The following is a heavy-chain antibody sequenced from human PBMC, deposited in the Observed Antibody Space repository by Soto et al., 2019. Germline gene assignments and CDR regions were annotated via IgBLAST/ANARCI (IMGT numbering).Heavy chain of an antibody. D-gene: IGHD1-26*01. V-gene: IGHV4-59*01. J-gene: IGHJ4*02. Sequence: QVQLQESGPGLVNPSETLSLTCTVSGGSISSYYWSWIRQPPGKGLEWIGHIYYTASTNCNPSLKRRVTISVDTSKKHFSLKLSSVTAADTAVYYCARYGGSYFYYWGQGTLVTVSS. CDR3: ARYGGSYFYY. CDR2: IYYTAST. CDR1: GGSISSYY.